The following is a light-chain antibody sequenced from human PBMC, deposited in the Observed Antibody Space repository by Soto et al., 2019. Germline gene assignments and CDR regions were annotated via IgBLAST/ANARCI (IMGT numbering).Light chain of an antibody. J-gene: IGKJ5*01. V-gene: IGKV1-12*01. CDR2: TGS. CDR1: QGIKNW. CDR3: QQAASFPIT. Sequence: DIQMTHSPSYVSASVGDIVTITCRASQGIKNWLAWYQQKPGKAPNLLIYTGSSLQSGVPSRFSGSGSGTDFTLTINSLQPEDFATYYCQQAASFPITFGQGTRLEIK.